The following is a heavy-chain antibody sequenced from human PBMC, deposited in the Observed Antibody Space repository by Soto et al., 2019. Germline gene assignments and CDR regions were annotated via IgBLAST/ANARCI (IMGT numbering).Heavy chain of an antibody. V-gene: IGHV3-74*01. CDR3: ARERRDDYNPHFDY. D-gene: IGHD4-4*01. Sequence: GGSLRLSCAASGFTFSSYWMHWVRQAPGKGLVWVSRITSDGSSTTYADSVKGRFTISRDNAKNTLYLQMNSLRAEDTAAYYCARERRDDYNPHFDYWGQGTLVTVSS. CDR2: ITSDGSST. J-gene: IGHJ4*02. CDR1: GFTFSSYW.